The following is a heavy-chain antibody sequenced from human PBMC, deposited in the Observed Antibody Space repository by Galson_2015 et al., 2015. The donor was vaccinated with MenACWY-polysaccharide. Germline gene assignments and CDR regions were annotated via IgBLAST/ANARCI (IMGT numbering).Heavy chain of an antibody. D-gene: IGHD5-24*01. CDR1: GFTFSSYN. CDR2: IYYDGSNK. V-gene: IGHV3-30-3*01. CDR3: AAGTGRDGYTFDF. J-gene: IGHJ4*02. Sequence: SLRLSCAASGFTFSSYNMNWVRQAPGKGLEWVTVIYYDGSNKYYIDSVRGRFTISRDNSRNTLYLRMNSLRAEDTAVYYCAAGTGRDGYTFDFWGRGTLVTVSS.